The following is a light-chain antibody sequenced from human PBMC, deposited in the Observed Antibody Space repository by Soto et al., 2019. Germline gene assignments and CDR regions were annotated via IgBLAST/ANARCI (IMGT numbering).Light chain of an antibody. CDR3: MQGTQWPYT. J-gene: IGKJ2*01. V-gene: IGKV2-30*01. Sequence: DVVMTQTPLSLPVTLGQPASISCRSSQSLVYKDGNTYLNWFHQRPGQSPRRLIYKVSNRESGVPDRFSGSGSDTDFTLTISRAEAEDVGVYYCMQGTQWPYTFGEGTKLEIK. CDR2: KVS. CDR1: QSLVYKDGNTY.